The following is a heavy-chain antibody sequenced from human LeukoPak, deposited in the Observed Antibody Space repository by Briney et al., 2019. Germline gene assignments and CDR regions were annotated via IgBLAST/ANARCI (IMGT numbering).Heavy chain of an antibody. V-gene: IGHV4-38-2*01. CDR3: ARHTLEWLSDY. J-gene: IGHJ4*02. D-gene: IGHD3-3*01. CDR1: GYSISSGYY. CDR2: IYHSGST. Sequence: SETLSLTCAVSGYSISSGYYWGWIRQPPGKGLEWIGSIYHSGSTYYNPSLKSRVTILVDTSKNQFSLKLSSVTAADTAVYYCARHTLEWLSDYWGQGTLVTVSS.